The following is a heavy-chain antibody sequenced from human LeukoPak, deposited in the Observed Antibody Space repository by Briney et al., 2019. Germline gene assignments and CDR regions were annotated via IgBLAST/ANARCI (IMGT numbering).Heavy chain of an antibody. CDR2: INPSGGST. CDR1: GYTFTGYY. Sequence: ASVKVSCKASGYTFTGYYMHWVRQAPGQGLEWMGIINPSGGSTSYAQKFQGRVTMTRDTSTSTVYMELSSLRSEDTAVYYCARPRIAAQAFDIWGQGTMVTVSS. D-gene: IGHD6-6*01. J-gene: IGHJ3*02. CDR3: ARPRIAAQAFDI. V-gene: IGHV1-46*01.